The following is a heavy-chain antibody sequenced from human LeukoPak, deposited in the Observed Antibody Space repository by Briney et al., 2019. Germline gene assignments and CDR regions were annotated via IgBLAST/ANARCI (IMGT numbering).Heavy chain of an antibody. J-gene: IGHJ4*02. CDR3: ARGSTMVRGSAGY. CDR2: IIPVFGTA. D-gene: IGHD3-10*01. V-gene: IGHV1-69*13. Sequence: ASVKVSCKASGGTFSSYGINWVRQAPGQGLEWMGGIIPVFGTANYAQKFQGRVTITADESTSTAYMELSSLRSEDTAVYYCARGSTMVRGSAGYWGQGTLVTVSS. CDR1: GGTFSSYG.